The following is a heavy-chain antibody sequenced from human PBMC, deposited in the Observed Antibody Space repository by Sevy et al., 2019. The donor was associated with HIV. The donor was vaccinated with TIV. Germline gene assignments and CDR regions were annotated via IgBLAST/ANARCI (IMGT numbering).Heavy chain of an antibody. J-gene: IGHJ6*02. CDR2: IYSAGTT. V-gene: IGHV3-53*01. CDR3: ARIKGASSSYAMDV. CDR1: GLTVGSLS. D-gene: IGHD2-2*01. Sequence: GGSLRLSCVASGLTVGSLSINWVRQAPGKGLEWVSLIYSAGTTFYSDSVKGRFTISRDNSNNTLDLQMNSLRAEDTAIYYCARIKGASSSYAMDVWGQGPRSPSP.